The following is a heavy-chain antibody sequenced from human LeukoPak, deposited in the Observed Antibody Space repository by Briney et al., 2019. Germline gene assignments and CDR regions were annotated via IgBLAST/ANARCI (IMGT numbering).Heavy chain of an antibody. J-gene: IGHJ3*02. CDR3: TRDSDILTGYYRGAFDI. CDR1: GFTFSGAW. V-gene: IGHV3-15*01. CDR2: IKRKADGGTP. Sequence: GGSLRLSCAASGFTFSGAWMTWVRQAPGKGLEWVGRIKRKADGGTPDYAAPVAGRVTISRDDSRKTMYLQMNSLKIEDTGVYYCTRDSDILTGYYRGAFDIWAQGTTVTVSP. D-gene: IGHD3-9*01.